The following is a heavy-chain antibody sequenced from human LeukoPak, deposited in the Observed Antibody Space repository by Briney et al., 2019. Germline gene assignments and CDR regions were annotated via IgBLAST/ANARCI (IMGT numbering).Heavy chain of an antibody. J-gene: IGHJ4*02. D-gene: IGHD3-10*02. CDR3: ARNVPPRLLFDN. V-gene: IGHV3-66*01. CDR1: GFTVSGNY. CDR2: IYSAGNT. Sequence: PGGSLRLSCAASGFTVSGNYMSWVRQAAGKGLEWVSVIYSAGNTHYAGSVKGRFTISRDTSKNTLYLQMNSLRGEDTAVYYCARNVPPRLLFDNWGQGTLVTVSS.